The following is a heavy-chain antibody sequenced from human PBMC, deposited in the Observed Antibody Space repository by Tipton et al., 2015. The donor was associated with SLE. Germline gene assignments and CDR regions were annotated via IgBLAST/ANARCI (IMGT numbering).Heavy chain of an antibody. CDR2: NYSGGST. J-gene: IGHJ2*01. D-gene: IGHD6-13*01. V-gene: IGHV3-53*04. CDR1: GFIVSSNY. CDR3: AREGLAAGRYFDL. Sequence: LSLTCTASGFIVSSNYMSWVRRAPGKGLEWVSVNYSGGSTYYADSVKGRFTISRHNSKNTLYLQMNSLRAEDTAVYYCAREGLAAGRYFDLWGRGTLVTVSS.